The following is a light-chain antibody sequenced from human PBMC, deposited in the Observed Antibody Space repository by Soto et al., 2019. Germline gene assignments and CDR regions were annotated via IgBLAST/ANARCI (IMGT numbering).Light chain of an antibody. Sequence: EIVLTQSPATLSLSPGERPTRSCRASQSVSTYLAWYQQKPGQAPRLLIYDAFNRAPGIPARFSGSGSGTDFTLTISSLEPEDFAVYYCQRRSNWPRTFGQGTKLEIK. CDR3: QRRSNWPRT. J-gene: IGKJ2*01. V-gene: IGKV3-11*01. CDR1: QSVSTY. CDR2: DAF.